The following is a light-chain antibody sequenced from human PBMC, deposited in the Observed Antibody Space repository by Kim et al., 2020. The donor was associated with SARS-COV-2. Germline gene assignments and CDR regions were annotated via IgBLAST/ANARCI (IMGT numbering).Light chain of an antibody. CDR2: DAS. CDR1: HGISSA. Sequence: AFVGDSVTITCRASHGISSALAWYQQTSGKAPKLLIYDASTLESGVPSRFSGSGSGTDFTLTISSVQPEDFATYYCQQFYSYPITFGQGTRLEIK. J-gene: IGKJ5*01. V-gene: IGKV1-13*02. CDR3: QQFYSYPIT.